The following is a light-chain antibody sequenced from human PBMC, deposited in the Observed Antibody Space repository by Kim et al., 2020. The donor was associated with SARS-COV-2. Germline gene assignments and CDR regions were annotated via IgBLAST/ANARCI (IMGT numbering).Light chain of an antibody. CDR3: QQYNSYPYT. J-gene: IGKJ2*01. Sequence: SASVGDRVTLSCRASQGITYYLACFQQIPGKAPRSLIYGASSLQRGVPSKFSGSGSGPAFTLTISSLQPEDFATYYCQQYNSYPYTFGQGTKLEI. CDR1: QGITYY. CDR2: GAS. V-gene: IGKV1-16*02.